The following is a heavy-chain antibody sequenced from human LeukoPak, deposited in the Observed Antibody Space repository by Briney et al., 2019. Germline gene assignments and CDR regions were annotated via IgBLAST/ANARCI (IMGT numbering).Heavy chain of an antibody. Sequence: GGSLRLSCAASGFTFSSYAMSWVRQAPGKGLEWVSSISSSSNYIYYADSVKGRFTISRDNAKNSLYLQMHSLRAEDTSVYYCARAGVNYDSSGYFPDDAFDIWGQGTMVTVSS. V-gene: IGHV3-21*01. J-gene: IGHJ3*02. CDR2: ISSSSNYI. D-gene: IGHD3-22*01. CDR1: GFTFSSYA. CDR3: ARAGVNYDSSGYFPDDAFDI.